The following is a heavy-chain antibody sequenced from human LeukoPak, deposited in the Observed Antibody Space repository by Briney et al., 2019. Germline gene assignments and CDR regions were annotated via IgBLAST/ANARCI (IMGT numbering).Heavy chain of an antibody. V-gene: IGHV4-34*01. J-gene: IGHJ5*02. CDR2: INHSGST. CDR3: ARGRLLLWFDP. CDR1: GGSFSGYS. D-gene: IGHD3-10*01. Sequence: SETLSLTCAVYGGSFSGYSWTWIRQPPGKGLEWIGEINHSGSTNYNPSLKSRVTISVDTSKNQFSLGLTSVTAADTAVYYCARGRLLLWFDPWGQGTLITVSS.